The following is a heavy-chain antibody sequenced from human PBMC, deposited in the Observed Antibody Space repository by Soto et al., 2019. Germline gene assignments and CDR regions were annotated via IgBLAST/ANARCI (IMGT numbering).Heavy chain of an antibody. CDR3: AKNQGVELVPLATVDWFDP. CDR2: ISGSGFKK. J-gene: IGHJ5*02. V-gene: IGHV3-23*01. CDR1: GFIFANFG. Sequence: HPGGSLRLSCAASGFIFANFGMSWVRQAPGKGLEWISSISGSGFKKYYADSVKGRFTISRDNSKSTVYLELNNLSAEDTAVYHCAKNQGVELVPLATVDWFDPWGQGSVVTVSS. D-gene: IGHD1-26*01.